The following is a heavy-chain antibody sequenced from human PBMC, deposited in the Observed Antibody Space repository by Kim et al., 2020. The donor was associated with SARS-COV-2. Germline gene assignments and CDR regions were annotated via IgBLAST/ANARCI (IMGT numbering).Heavy chain of an antibody. CDR3: ARVADILTGYYSYFDY. CDR2: ISYDGSNK. J-gene: IGHJ4*02. V-gene: IGHV3-30*04. Sequence: GGSLRLSCAASGFTFSSYAMHWVRQAPGKGLEWVAVISYDGSNKYYADSVKGRFTISRDNSKNTLYLQMNSLRAEDTAVYYCARVADILTGYYSYFDYWGQGTLVTVSS. CDR1: GFTFSSYA. D-gene: IGHD3-9*01.